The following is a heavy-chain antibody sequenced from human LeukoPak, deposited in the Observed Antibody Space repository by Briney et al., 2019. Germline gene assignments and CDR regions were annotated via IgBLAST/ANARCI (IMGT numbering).Heavy chain of an antibody. CDR2: IYPGDSDT. CDR3: ASSAPGIAAGWFDP. D-gene: IGHD6-25*01. J-gene: IGHJ5*02. V-gene: IGHV5-51*01. CDR1: EYSFTNYW. Sequence: GDSLKISCRGSEYSFTNYWIGWVRQMPGKGLEWMAIIYPGDSDTRYDPSFQGQVTISADKSISTAYLQWSSLKASDTTMYYCASSAPGIAAGWFDPWGQGTLVTVSS.